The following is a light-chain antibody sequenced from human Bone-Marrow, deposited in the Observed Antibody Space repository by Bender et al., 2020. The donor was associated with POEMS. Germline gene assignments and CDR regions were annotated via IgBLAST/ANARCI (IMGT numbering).Light chain of an antibody. V-gene: IGLV2-23*02. CDR2: EVN. J-gene: IGLJ3*02. CDR3: YSYAGSSIWV. CDR1: SSDVGSYDL. Sequence: QSVLTQTASVSGSPGQSITISCIGTSSDVGSYDLVSWFQQFPGKAPKLMIYEVNERPSGVSIRFSGSKSGNTASLTISGLQPEDEADYYCYSYAGSSIWVFGGGTKLTVL.